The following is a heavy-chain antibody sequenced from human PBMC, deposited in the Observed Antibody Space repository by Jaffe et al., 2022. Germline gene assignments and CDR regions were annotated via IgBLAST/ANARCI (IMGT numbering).Heavy chain of an antibody. V-gene: IGHV3-30*02. CDR3: ANAPVRDFWSGYDDAFDI. D-gene: IGHD3-3*01. CDR2: IRYDGSNK. CDR1: GFTFSSYG. J-gene: IGHJ3*02. Sequence: QVQLVESGGGVVQPGGSLRLSCAASGFTFSSYGMHWVRQAPGKGLEWVAFIRYDGSNKYYADSVKGRFTISRDNSKNTLYLQMNSLRAEDTAVYYCANAPVRDFWSGYDDAFDIWGQGTMVTVSS.